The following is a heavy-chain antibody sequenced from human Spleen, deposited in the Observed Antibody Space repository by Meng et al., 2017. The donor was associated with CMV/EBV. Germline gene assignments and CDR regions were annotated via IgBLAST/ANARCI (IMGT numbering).Heavy chain of an antibody. D-gene: IGHD3-22*01. CDR2: INPSAGGT. J-gene: IGHJ3*02. Sequence: ASVKVSCKASGYTFTSYHMHWVRQAPGQGLEWLGIINPSAGGTGYAQNFQGRFTLTRDTSTSTVHMELSSLRSEDTAVYYCARGSPSYYYDSSSYYSGAFDIWGQGALVIVSS. CDR3: ARGSPSYYYDSSSYYSGAFDI. V-gene: IGHV1-46*01. CDR1: GYTFTSYH.